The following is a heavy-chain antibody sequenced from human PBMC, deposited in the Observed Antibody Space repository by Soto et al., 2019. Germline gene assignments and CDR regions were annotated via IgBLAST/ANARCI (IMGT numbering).Heavy chain of an antibody. D-gene: IGHD3-16*02. CDR3: ARGRGTAERYDYVWGSYRPFDY. CDR2: IYYSGST. V-gene: IGHV4-39*07. CDR1: GGSISSSSYY. Sequence: NPSETLSLTCTVSGGSISSSSYYWGWIRQPPGKGLEWIGSIYYSGSTYYNPSLKSRVTISVDTSKNQFSLKLSSVTAADTAVYYCARGRGTAERYDYVWGSYRPFDYWGQGTLVTVSS. J-gene: IGHJ4*02.